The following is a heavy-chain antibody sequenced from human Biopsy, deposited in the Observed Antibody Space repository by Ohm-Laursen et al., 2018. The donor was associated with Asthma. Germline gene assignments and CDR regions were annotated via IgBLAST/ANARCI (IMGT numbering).Heavy chain of an antibody. V-gene: IGHV3-7*05. D-gene: IGHD3-10*01. CDR2: IKQDGSEK. CDR3: ARDRPITMVRGVIITFDP. CDR1: GFTFSSYW. Sequence: SLRLSCTASGFTFSSYWMSWVRQAPGKGLEWVANIKQDGSEKYYVDSVKGRFTISRDNAKNSLYLQMNSLRAEDTAVYCCARDRPITMVRGVIITFDPWGQGTLVTVSS. J-gene: IGHJ5*02.